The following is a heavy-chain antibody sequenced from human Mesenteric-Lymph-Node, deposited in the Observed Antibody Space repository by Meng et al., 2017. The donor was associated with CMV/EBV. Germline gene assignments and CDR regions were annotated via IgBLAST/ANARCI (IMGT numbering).Heavy chain of an antibody. CDR3: AKDNRGWALDF. J-gene: IGHJ3*01. D-gene: IGHD3-10*01. V-gene: IGHV3-23*01. CDR1: GFTFSSYA. Sequence: GESLKISCAASGFTFSSYAMSWVRQAPGKGLEWVSAISGSGGSTYYADSVKGRFTISRDNAKNTLYLQMNSLRAEDTAVYYCAKDNRGWALDFWGLGTLVTVSS. CDR2: ISGSGGST.